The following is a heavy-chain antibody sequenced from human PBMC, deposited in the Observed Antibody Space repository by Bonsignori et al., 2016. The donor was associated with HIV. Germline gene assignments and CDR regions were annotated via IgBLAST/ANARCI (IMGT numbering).Heavy chain of an antibody. CDR2: ISWNSGSI. CDR3: AKDIEATVVTPFDY. V-gene: IGHV3-9*01. CDR1: GFTFDDYA. J-gene: IGHJ4*02. D-gene: IGHD4-23*01. Sequence: GGSLRLSCAASGFTFDDYAMHWVRQAPGKGLEWVSGISWNSGSIGYADSVKGRFTISRDNAKNSLYLQMNSLRAEDTALYYCAKDIEATVVTPFDYWGQGTLVTVSS.